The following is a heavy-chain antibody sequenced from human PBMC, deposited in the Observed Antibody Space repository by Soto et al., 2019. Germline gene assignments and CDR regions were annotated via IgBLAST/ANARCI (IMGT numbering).Heavy chain of an antibody. CDR2: IYYSGST. Sequence: SETLSLTCTVSGGSISSYYWSWIRQPPGKGLEWIGYIYYSGSTNYNPSLKSRVTISVDTSKNQFSLKLSSVTAADTAVYYCAREAASFFDYWGQGTLVTVSS. D-gene: IGHD2-2*01. CDR1: GGSISSYY. V-gene: IGHV4-59*01. CDR3: AREAASFFDY. J-gene: IGHJ4*02.